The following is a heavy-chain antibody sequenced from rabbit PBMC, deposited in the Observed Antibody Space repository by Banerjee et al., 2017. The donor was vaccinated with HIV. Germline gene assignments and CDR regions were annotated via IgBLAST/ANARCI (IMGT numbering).Heavy chain of an antibody. CDR3: ASGYSDVYFNL. V-gene: IGHV1S45*01. CDR2: IDVGSSGNT. CDR1: GFTIRSSYW. D-gene: IGHD1-1*01. J-gene: IGHJ4*01. Sequence: QEQLEESGGDLVKPEGSLTLTCTASGFTIRSSYWICWVRQAPGKGPEWIACIDVGSSGNTVYASWAKGRFTISKTSSTTVTLQMTSLTAADTATYFCASGYSDVYFNLWGQGTLVTVS.